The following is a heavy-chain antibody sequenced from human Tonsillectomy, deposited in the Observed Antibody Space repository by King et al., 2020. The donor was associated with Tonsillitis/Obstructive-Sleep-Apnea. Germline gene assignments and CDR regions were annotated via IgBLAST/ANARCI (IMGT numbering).Heavy chain of an antibody. CDR3: ARRACSGGSCSNFDY. D-gene: IGHD2-15*01. J-gene: IGHJ4*02. CDR2: THPGDSDT. CDR1: GYTFTSYW. Sequence: VQLVESGAEVKKPGESLKISCKGSGYTFTSYWIGWVRQKPGKGLEWMGITHPGDSDTRYSPSFQGQVTISVAKSINTAHLQGSSLKASDPAMYFCARRACSGGSCSNFDYWGQGTLVTVSS. V-gene: IGHV5-51*01.